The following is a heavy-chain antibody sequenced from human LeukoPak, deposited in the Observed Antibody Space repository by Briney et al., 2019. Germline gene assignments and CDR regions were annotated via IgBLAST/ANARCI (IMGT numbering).Heavy chain of an antibody. CDR1: GYTFTGYY. J-gene: IGHJ5*02. CDR3: ARDITFNWFDP. V-gene: IGHV1-8*02. D-gene: IGHD2-15*01. Sequence: ASVKVSCKASGYTFTGYYMHWVRQAPGQGLEWMGWINPNSGNTGYAQKFQGRVTMTRNTSISTAYMELSSLRSEDTAVYYCARDITFNWFDPWGQGTLVTVSS. CDR2: INPNSGNT.